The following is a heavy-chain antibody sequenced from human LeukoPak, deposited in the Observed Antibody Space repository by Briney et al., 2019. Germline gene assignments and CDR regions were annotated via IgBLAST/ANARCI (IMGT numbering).Heavy chain of an antibody. CDR1: GYTFTGYY. Sequence: ASVKVSCKASGYTFTGYYMHWVRQAPGQGLEWMGRINPNSGGTNYAQKLQGRVTMTTDTSTSTAYMELRSLRSDDTAVYYCARETAPSWYNWNLSAFDYWGQGTLVTVSS. CDR3: ARETAPSWYNWNLSAFDY. CDR2: INPNSGGT. J-gene: IGHJ4*02. V-gene: IGHV1-2*06. D-gene: IGHD1-1*01.